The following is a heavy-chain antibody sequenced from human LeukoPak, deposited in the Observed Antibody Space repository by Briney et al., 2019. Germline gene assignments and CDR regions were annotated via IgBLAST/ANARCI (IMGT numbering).Heavy chain of an antibody. CDR2: IDRDGSRI. D-gene: IGHD3-22*01. CDR1: GFTFSSYW. Sequence: GGSLRLSCAVSGFTFSSYWMHWVRQAPGKGLVWVSRIDRDGSRINYADSVKGRFTISRDNSKNTLYVQVNSLGTEDTAAYYCAKGSYYDSSGSFYFDYWGQGTLVTVSS. CDR3: AKGSYYDSSGSFYFDY. J-gene: IGHJ4*02. V-gene: IGHV3-74*01.